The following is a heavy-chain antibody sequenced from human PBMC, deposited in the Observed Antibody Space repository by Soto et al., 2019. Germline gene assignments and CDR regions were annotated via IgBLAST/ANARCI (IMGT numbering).Heavy chain of an antibody. CDR2: IYYSGST. D-gene: IGHD2-8*02. CDR3: ARDKITGLFDY. Sequence: SETLSLTCTVSGGSISSYYWSWIRQPPGKGLEWIGYIYYSGSTNYNPSLKSRVTISVDTSKNQFSLKLTSVTAADTAVYYCARDKITGLFDYWGQGTLVTGSS. J-gene: IGHJ4*02. CDR1: GGSISSYY. V-gene: IGHV4-59*12.